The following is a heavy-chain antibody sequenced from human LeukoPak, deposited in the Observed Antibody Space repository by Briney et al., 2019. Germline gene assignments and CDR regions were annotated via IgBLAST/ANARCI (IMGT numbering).Heavy chain of an antibody. CDR3: ATGPRNDP. D-gene: IGHD1-14*01. J-gene: IGHJ5*02. CDR2: VHPKNDNT. CDR1: GYPFTKWE. Sequence: ASVTVSCKTSGYPFTKWEINWVRQAAGQGLEWLGWVHPKNDNTDYAQRVLGRVTMSRDTSTTPAYMGLSGLRSNDTAVYFCATGPRNDPWGEGPVVSVS. V-gene: IGHV1-8*01.